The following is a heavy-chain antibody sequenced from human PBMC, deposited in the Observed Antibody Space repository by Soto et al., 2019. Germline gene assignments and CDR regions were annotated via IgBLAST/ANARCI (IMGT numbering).Heavy chain of an antibody. D-gene: IGHD1-26*01. V-gene: IGHV3-9*01. CDR1: GFTFDDYA. J-gene: IGHJ4*02. Sequence: GGSLRLSCAASGFTFDDYAMHWVRQAPGKGLEWVSGISWNSGSIGYADSVKGRFTISRDNAKNSLYLQMNSLRAEDTALYYCARQGGRGYYESRFDYWGQGTLVTVSS. CDR3: ARQGGRGYYESRFDY. CDR2: ISWNSGSI.